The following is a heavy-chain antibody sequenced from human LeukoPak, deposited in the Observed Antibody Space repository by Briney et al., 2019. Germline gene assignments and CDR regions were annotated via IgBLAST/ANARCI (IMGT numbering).Heavy chain of an antibody. CDR2: IRSKAYSGTT. CDR3: TRASKDGYDY. D-gene: IGHD5-24*01. Sequence: PGGSLRLSCTASGFTFGEYAVSWVREAPGKGLEWVGFIRSKAYSGTTEYAASVKGRFTISRDDSKSIANLQMNSLKTEDTAVYYCTRASKDGYDYWGQGTLVTVSS. CDR1: GFTFGEYA. V-gene: IGHV3-49*04. J-gene: IGHJ4*02.